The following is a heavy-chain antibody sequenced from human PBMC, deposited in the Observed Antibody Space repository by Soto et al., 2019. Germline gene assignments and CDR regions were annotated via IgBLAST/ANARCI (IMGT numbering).Heavy chain of an antibody. Sequence: QITLKESGPTLVKPTQTLTLTCTFSGFSLSTSGVGVGWIRQPPGKALEWLALIYWDDDKRYSPSLKSRLTTTKDTSKIQVLLTMTTMDPVDTATYYCAHSKGDGSGYYVAYWGQGTLVTVSS. D-gene: IGHD3-22*01. V-gene: IGHV2-5*02. CDR3: AHSKGDGSGYYVAY. CDR1: GFSLSTSGVG. CDR2: IYWDDDK. J-gene: IGHJ4*02.